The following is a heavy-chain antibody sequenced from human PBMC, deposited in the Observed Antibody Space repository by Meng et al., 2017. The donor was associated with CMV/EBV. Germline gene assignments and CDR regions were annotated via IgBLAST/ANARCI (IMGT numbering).Heavy chain of an antibody. CDR3: ARVCGGSCFDY. J-gene: IGHJ4*02. Sequence: VPLVQDVAGGKKPGSSGKVACKAFGGTFSSYAISWVRQDPGQGLEWMGGIIPIFGTANYAQKFQGRVTITADESTSTAYMELSSLRSEDTAVYYCARVCGGSCFDYWGQGTLVTVSS. CDR2: IIPIFGTA. CDR1: GGTFSSYA. D-gene: IGHD2-15*01. V-gene: IGHV1-69*12.